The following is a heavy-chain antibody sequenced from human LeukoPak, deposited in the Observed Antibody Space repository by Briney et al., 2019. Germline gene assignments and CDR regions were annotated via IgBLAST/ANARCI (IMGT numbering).Heavy chain of an antibody. V-gene: IGHV3-21*01. CDR2: ISSSSSYI. J-gene: IGHJ4*02. Sequence: SGGSLRLSCAASGFTFSSYSMNWVRQAPGKGLEWVSSISSSSSYIYYAYSVKGRFTISRDNAKNSLYLQMNSLSAEDTAVYYCARLDIVVVVAALDYWGQGTLVTVSS. CDR3: ARLDIVVVVAALDY. D-gene: IGHD2-15*01. CDR1: GFTFSSYS.